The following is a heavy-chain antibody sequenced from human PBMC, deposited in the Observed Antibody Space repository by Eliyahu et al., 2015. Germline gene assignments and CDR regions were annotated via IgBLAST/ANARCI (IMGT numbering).Heavy chain of an antibody. D-gene: IGHD6-13*01. V-gene: IGHV1-18*01. CDR2: XTAYNGNT. CDR3: ARGGSSSWREPHYYYYYGMDV. J-gene: IGHJ6*02. CDR1: XXTFTSYG. Sequence: QVQLVQSGAEVKKPGASVKVSCKASXXTFTSYGISWGRQAPGQGLEWMGWXTAYNGNTNYAQKLQGRVTMTTDTSTSTAYMELRSLRSDDTAVYYCARGGSSSWREPHYYYYYGMDVWGQGTTVTVSS.